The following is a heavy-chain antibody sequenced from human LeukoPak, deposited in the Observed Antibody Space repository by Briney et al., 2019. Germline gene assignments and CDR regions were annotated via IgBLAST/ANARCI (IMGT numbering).Heavy chain of an antibody. CDR1: GGSVSSHRYY. D-gene: IGHD6-19*01. CDR3: ARRGIAVAVD. CDR2: INHSGST. V-gene: IGHV4-39*07. Sequence: SETLSLTCTVSGGSVSSHRYYWGWLRQPPGKGLEWIGEINHSGSTNYNPSLKSRVTISVDTSKNQFSLKLSSVTAADTAVYYCARRGIAVAVDWGQGTLVTVSS. J-gene: IGHJ4*02.